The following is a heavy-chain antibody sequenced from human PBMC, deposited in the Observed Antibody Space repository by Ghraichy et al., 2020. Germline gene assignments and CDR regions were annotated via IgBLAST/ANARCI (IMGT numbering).Heavy chain of an antibody. V-gene: IGHV3-7*01. CDR2: INQPGSAI. J-gene: IGHJ4*02. D-gene: IGHD3-22*01. CDR1: GFTFRSYW. Sequence: GGSLRLSCAASGFTFRSYWMSWVRQAPGKGLEWVANINQPGSAIFYVDSVEGRFTISRDNAKNSVFLQMNSLRAEDTAVYFCARIDLSGHCFDFWGQGILVTVSS. CDR3: ARIDLSGHCFDF.